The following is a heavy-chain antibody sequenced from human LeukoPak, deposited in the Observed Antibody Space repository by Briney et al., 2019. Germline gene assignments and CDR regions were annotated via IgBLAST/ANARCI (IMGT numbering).Heavy chain of an antibody. CDR3: LRRDPDVVVVPAGKMEY. Sequence: KPSETLSLTCNVYVATISNYYCSWIRQSPGKGLEWIGHIYYSGSTNYNPSLKSRVTISVDTSKNQLSLKFTVTLPCPGEYYWLRRDPDVVVVPAGKMEYWGQGALVTVSS. CDR2: IYYSGST. D-gene: IGHD2-2*01. CDR1: VATISNYY. J-gene: IGHJ4*02. V-gene: IGHV4-59*12.